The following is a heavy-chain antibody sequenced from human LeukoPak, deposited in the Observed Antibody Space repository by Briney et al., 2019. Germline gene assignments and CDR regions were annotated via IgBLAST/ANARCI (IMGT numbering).Heavy chain of an antibody. J-gene: IGHJ3*02. V-gene: IGHV3-23*01. CDR3: AKVKGEVIGAFDI. D-gene: IGHD3-16*01. CDR2: ISGSGVTT. Sequence: PGGSLRLSCAASGLTFSSYAMSWVRQAPGKGLEWVSAISGSGVTTYYADSVKGRFTISRDNSKNTLYLQMNSLRAEDTAVYYCAKVKGEVIGAFDIWGQGAMVTVSS. CDR1: GLTFSSYA.